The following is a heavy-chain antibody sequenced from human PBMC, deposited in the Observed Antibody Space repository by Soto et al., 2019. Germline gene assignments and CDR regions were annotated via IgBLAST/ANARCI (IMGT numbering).Heavy chain of an antibody. J-gene: IGHJ4*02. V-gene: IGHV3-23*01. CDR2: ISGSGGST. CDR1: GFTFSSYA. CDR3: AKNVLLWFGELSPFDY. D-gene: IGHD3-10*01. Sequence: GGSLRLSCAASGFTFSSYAMSWVRQAPGKGLEWVSAISGSGGSTYYADSVKGRFTISRDNSKNTLYLQMNSLRAEDTAVYYCAKNVLLWFGELSPFDYWGQGTLVTVSS.